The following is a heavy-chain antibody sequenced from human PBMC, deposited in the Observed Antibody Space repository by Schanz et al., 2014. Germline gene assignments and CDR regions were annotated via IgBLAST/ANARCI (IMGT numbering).Heavy chain of an antibody. V-gene: IGHV3-7*05. CDR1: TFTFSSDW. CDR2: IKEDGSVK. CDR3: AASSGWHPSTDY. J-gene: IGHJ4*02. D-gene: IGHD6-19*01. Sequence: EVQLAESGGGLVQPGGSLRLSCAASTFTFSSDWMSWVRQAPGKGLEWVANIKEDGSVKDYVDSVKGRFTISRDNAKNSLYLQMNSLRAEDMAVYYCAASSGWHPSTDYWGQGTLVTVSS.